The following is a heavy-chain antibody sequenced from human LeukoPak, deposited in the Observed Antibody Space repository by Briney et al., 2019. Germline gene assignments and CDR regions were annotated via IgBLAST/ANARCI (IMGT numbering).Heavy chain of an antibody. J-gene: IGHJ4*02. D-gene: IGHD6-13*01. CDR2: VWYDGNRK. V-gene: IGHV3-30*02. Sequence: GGSLRLSCAASGFTFSNHAMHWVRQAPGKGLEWVTLVWYDGNRKYYADSVKGRFTISRDNSKNSVYLQLNSLRPEDTAMYYCARGSRGNIAAAGHFDYWGQGTLVTVSS. CDR1: GFTFSNHA. CDR3: ARGSRGNIAAAGHFDY.